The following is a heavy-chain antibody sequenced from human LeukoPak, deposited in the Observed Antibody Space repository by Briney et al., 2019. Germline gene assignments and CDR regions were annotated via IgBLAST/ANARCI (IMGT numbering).Heavy chain of an antibody. J-gene: IGHJ6*02. Sequence: ASVKVSCKASGYTFTSYGTSWVRQAPGQGLEWMGWISAYNGNTNYAQKLQGRVTMTTDTSTSTAYMELRSLRSDDTAVYYCARVLVAGTNYYYGMDVWGQGTTVTVSS. CDR3: ARVLVAGTNYYYGMDV. D-gene: IGHD6-19*01. V-gene: IGHV1-18*01. CDR2: ISAYNGNT. CDR1: GYTFTSYG.